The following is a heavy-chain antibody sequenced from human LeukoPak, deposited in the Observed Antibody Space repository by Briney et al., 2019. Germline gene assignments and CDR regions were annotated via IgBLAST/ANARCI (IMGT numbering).Heavy chain of an antibody. V-gene: IGHV1-8*02. CDR1: GYTFASYD. CDR2: MNPNSGNT. J-gene: IGHJ4*02. CDR3: ARRRASGSYIDY. Sequence: ASVKVSCKASGYTFASYDINWVRQATGQGLEWMGWMNPNSGNTGYAQKFQGRVTMTRDTSISTAYMELSRLRYDDTAVYYCARRRASGSYIDYWGQGNLVTVSS. D-gene: IGHD1-26*01.